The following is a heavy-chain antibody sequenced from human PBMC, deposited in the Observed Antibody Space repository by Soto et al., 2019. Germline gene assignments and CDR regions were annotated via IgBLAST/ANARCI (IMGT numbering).Heavy chain of an antibody. CDR1: GGTVASSHW. J-gene: IGHJ5*02. D-gene: IGHD2-21*02. V-gene: IGHV4-4*02. Sequence: SETLSLTCGVSGGTVASSHWWSWVRQSPGRGLEWIGNVYHTGDTNFNPSLQSRVTFSVDKSNNQFSLRLTSVTAAGTAVYFCARDIVTAGGNNYFDPWGPGTLVTVSS. CDR2: VYHTGDT. CDR3: ARDIVTAGGNNYFDP.